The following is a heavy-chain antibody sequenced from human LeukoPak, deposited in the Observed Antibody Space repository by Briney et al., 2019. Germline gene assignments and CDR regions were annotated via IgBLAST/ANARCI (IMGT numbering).Heavy chain of an antibody. Sequence: GGSLRLSCAASGFTFSDFYMSWIRQAPGKGLEWVSYISSSGNTKYYADSVKGRFTMSRDNAKNSLYLQMNSLRAEDTAVYYCARGRGYSYGYEDYWGQGTLVTVSS. CDR1: GFTFSDFY. CDR3: ARGRGYSYGYEDY. J-gene: IGHJ4*02. CDR2: ISSSGNTK. D-gene: IGHD5-18*01. V-gene: IGHV3-11*04.